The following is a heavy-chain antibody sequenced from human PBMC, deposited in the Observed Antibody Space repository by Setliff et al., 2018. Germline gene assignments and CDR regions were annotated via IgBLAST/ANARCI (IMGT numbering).Heavy chain of an antibody. CDR2: INWNGNII. CDR3: AGAKGNDYSMDV. J-gene: IGHJ6*03. Sequence: HPGGSLRLSCAASGFSSGDFAMHWVRQAPGKGLQWVSGINWNGNIIGYADSVKGRFTISRDNAQNTLYLQMNNLRIEDTALYYCAGAKGNDYSMDVWGKGTTVTVSS. V-gene: IGHV3-9*02. D-gene: IGHD1-26*01. CDR1: GFSSGDFA.